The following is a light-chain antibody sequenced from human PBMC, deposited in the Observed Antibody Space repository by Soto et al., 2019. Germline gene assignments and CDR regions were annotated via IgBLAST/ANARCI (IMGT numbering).Light chain of an antibody. V-gene: IGKV1-6*01. Sequence: AIQMTQSPSSLSASVGDRVTITCRASQGIRNDLGWYQQRPGKAPKLLLYAASTVQSGDPSSFSGSGSGTDFTLTISSVQPEDFATYHCLQHYNFPYTFGQETKVEIK. CDR3: LQHYNFPYT. J-gene: IGKJ2*01. CDR1: QGIRND. CDR2: AAS.